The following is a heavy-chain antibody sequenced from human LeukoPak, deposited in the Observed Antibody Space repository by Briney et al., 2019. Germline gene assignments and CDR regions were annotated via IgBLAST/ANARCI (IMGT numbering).Heavy chain of an antibody. Sequence: GRSLRLSCAASGFTFSSYGMHRVRQAPGKGLEWVAVISYDGSNKYYADSVKGRFTISRDNSKNTLYLQMNSLRAEDTAVYYCAKGLYDILTGYYPLFDYWGQGTLVTVSS. CDR1: GFTFSSYG. CDR3: AKGLYDILTGYYPLFDY. CDR2: ISYDGSNK. D-gene: IGHD3-9*01. V-gene: IGHV3-30*18. J-gene: IGHJ4*02.